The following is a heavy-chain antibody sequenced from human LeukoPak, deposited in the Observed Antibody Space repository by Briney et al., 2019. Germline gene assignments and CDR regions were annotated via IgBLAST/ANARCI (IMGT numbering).Heavy chain of an antibody. Sequence: HSGRSLRLSCAASGFTFSSYGMHWVRQAPGKGLEWVAVIWYDGSNKYYADSVKGRFTISRDNSKNTLYLQMNSLRAEDTALYYCARSADYDILTGPNYYYYMDVWGKGTTVTVSS. CDR3: ARSADYDILTGPNYYYYMDV. V-gene: IGHV3-33*01. J-gene: IGHJ6*03. CDR1: GFTFSSYG. D-gene: IGHD3-9*01. CDR2: IWYDGSNK.